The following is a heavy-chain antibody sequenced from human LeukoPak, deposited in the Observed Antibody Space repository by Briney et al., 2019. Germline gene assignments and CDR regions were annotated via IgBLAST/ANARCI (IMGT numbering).Heavy chain of an antibody. D-gene: IGHD2-2*01. CDR2: IYYSGST. Sequence: SETLSLTCTLSGGSISSGQYYWNWIRQPPGKGLEWIGYIYYSGSTYYNPSLKSRVTISGDTSKTQFSLNLTSVTAADTAVYYCARGGAAMAFHYWGRGTLVTVSS. CDR1: GGSISSGQYY. CDR3: ARGGAAMAFHY. V-gene: IGHV4-30-4*01. J-gene: IGHJ4*02.